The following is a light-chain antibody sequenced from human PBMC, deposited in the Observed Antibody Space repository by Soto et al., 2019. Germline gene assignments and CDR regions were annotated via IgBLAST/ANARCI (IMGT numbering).Light chain of an antibody. J-gene: IGKJ4*01. V-gene: IGKV3-20*01. CDR1: QSVSSNY. CDR3: QQYGSSPLT. Sequence: EIVLTQSPGTLSLSPGEGATLSCRASQSVSSNYLAWYQQKPGQAPRLLIYDVSNRATGIPDRFSGSGSGTDFTLTISRLEPEDFAVYNCQQYGSSPLTFGGGTKVDIK. CDR2: DVS.